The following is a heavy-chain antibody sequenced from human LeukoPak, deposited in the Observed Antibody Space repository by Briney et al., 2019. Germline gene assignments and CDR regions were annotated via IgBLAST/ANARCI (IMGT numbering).Heavy chain of an antibody. V-gene: IGHV4-59*08. Sequence: PSETLSLTCTVSGGSISSYYWSSIRQPPGKGLEGIGYIYYSGSTNYNPSLKSRVTISVDTSKNQFSLKLSSVTAADTAVYYCARLRVNYGDVNWFDPWGQGTLVTVSS. CDR2: IYYSGST. CDR1: GGSISSYY. D-gene: IGHD4-17*01. J-gene: IGHJ5*02. CDR3: ARLRVNYGDVNWFDP.